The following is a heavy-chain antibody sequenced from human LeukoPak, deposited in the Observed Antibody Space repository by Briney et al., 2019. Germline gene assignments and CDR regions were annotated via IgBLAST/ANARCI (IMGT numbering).Heavy chain of an antibody. CDR1: GFTFSSYA. J-gene: IGHJ4*02. CDR3: ARETRAPVGGYYFDY. Sequence: PGRSLRLSCAASGFTFSSYAMHWVRQAPGKGLEWVAVISYDGSNKYYADSVKGRFTISRDNSKNTLYLQMNSLRAEDTAVYYCARETRAPVGGYYFDYWGQGTLVTVSS. CDR2: ISYDGSNK. D-gene: IGHD4-23*01. V-gene: IGHV3-30-3*01.